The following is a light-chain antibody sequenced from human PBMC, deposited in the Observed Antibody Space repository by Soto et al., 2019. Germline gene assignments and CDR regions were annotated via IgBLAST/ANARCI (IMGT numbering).Light chain of an antibody. J-gene: IGKJ1*01. V-gene: IGKV3-15*01. CDR1: QSISSN. CDR2: GAS. Sequence: EIVMTQSPATLSVSPGEGATLSCRASQSISSNLAWYQQKPGQAPRLLIYGASTRATGIPARFSGSRSGTEFTLTISSLQSEDFAVYYCQQYNNWPPWTFGQGTKVDIK. CDR3: QQYNNWPPWT.